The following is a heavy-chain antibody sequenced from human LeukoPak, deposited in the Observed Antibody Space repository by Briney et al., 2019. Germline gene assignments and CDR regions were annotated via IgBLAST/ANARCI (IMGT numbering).Heavy chain of an antibody. Sequence: PSETLSPTCTVSGGSISSYYWSWIRQPPGKGLEWIGYIYYSGSTNYNPSLKSRVTISVDTSKNQFSLKLSSVTAADTAVYYCARDLAVADAFDIWGQGTMVTVSS. J-gene: IGHJ3*02. CDR2: IYYSGST. D-gene: IGHD6-19*01. CDR1: GGSISSYY. V-gene: IGHV4-59*13. CDR3: ARDLAVADAFDI.